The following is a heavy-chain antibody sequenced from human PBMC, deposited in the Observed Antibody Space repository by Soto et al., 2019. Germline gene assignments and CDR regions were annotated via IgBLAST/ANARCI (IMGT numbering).Heavy chain of an antibody. V-gene: IGHV1-18*01. CDR3: AYMGQWLVPDY. Sequence: GASVKVSCKASGYTFTGYGISWVRQAPGQGLEWMGWISAYNGNTNYAQKLQGRVTMTTDTSTSTVYMELRSLRSDDTAVYYCAYMGQWLVPDYWGQGTLVTVSS. J-gene: IGHJ4*02. CDR1: GYTFTGYG. D-gene: IGHD6-19*01. CDR2: ISAYNGNT.